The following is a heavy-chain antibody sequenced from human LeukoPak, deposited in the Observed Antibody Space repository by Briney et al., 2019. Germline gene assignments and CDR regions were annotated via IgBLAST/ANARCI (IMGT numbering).Heavy chain of an antibody. Sequence: GASVKVSCKASGYTFTAYYMHWVRQAPGQGLEWMGWVNPNSGGTSYAQKFQGRVTMTKDTSISTAYMELSRLTSDDTAVYYCARGSSAYSSGFDNYWGQGTLVTVSS. CDR1: GYTFTAYY. CDR2: VNPNSGGT. V-gene: IGHV1-2*02. J-gene: IGHJ4*02. CDR3: ARGSSAYSSGFDNY. D-gene: IGHD5-18*01.